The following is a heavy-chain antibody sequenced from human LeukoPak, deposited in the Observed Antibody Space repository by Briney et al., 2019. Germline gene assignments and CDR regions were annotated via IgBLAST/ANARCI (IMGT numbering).Heavy chain of an antibody. CDR3: ARESSIVVVPAANRRGNWFDP. D-gene: IGHD2-2*01. V-gene: IGHV4-4*07. Sequence: PSETLSLTCTVSGGSISSYYWSWIRQPAGKGLEWIGRIYTSGSTNYNPSLKRRVTMSVDTSKNQFSLKLSSVTAADTAVYYCARESSIVVVPAANRRGNWFDPWGQGTLVTVSS. J-gene: IGHJ5*02. CDR2: IYTSGST. CDR1: GGSISSYY.